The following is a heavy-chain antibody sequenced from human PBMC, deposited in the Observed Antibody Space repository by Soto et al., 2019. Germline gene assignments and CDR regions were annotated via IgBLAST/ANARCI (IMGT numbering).Heavy chain of an antibody. V-gene: IGHV3-48*03. CDR1: GFTFSSYE. Sequence: PGGSLRLSCAASGFTFSSYEMNWVRQAPGKGLEWVSYISSSGSTIYYSDSVKGRFTISRDNAKNSLYLQMNSRRAEDTAVYYCGRSGGEYYFDYWGQGTLVTVSS. D-gene: IGHD2-15*01. CDR2: ISSSGSTI. CDR3: GRSGGEYYFDY. J-gene: IGHJ4*02.